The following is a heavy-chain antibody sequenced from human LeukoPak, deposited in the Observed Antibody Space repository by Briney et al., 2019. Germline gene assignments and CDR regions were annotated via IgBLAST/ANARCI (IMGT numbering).Heavy chain of an antibody. CDR3: AKDKGYSSSWPAFDY. Sequence: GSSLRLSCAASGFTFDDYAMHWVRQAPGKGLEWVSGISWNSGSIGYADSVKGRFTISRDNAKNSLYLQMNSLRAEDTALYYCAKDKGYSSSWPAFDYWGQGTLVTVSS. CDR2: ISWNSGSI. J-gene: IGHJ4*02. V-gene: IGHV3-9*01. D-gene: IGHD6-13*01. CDR1: GFTFDDYA.